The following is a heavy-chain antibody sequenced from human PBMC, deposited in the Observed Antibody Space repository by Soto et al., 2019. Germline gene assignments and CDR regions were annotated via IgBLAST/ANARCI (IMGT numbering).Heavy chain of an antibody. D-gene: IGHD4-17*01. J-gene: IGHJ3*02. CDR1: GFTFSSYG. CDR3: AKDGGDYGDYVAFDI. CDR2: ISYDGSNK. Sequence: QVQLVESGGGVVQPGRSLRLSCAASGFTFSSYGMHWVRQAPGKGLEGVAVISYDGSNKYYADSVKGRFTISRDNSKNTLYLQMNSLRAEDTAVYYCAKDGGDYGDYVAFDIWGQGTMVTVSS. V-gene: IGHV3-30*18.